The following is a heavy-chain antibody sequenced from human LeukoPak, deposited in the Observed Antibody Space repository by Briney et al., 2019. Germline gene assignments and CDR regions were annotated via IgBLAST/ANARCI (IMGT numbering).Heavy chain of an antibody. Sequence: SETLSLTCTVSGGSISSYYWSWIRQPPGKGLEWIGEINHSGSTNYNPSLKSRVTISVDTSKNQFSLKLSSVTAADTAVYYCARGLGYCTNGVCYNWFDPWGQGTLVTVSS. J-gene: IGHJ5*02. CDR2: INHSGST. CDR3: ARGLGYCTNGVCYNWFDP. D-gene: IGHD2-8*01. CDR1: GGSISSYY. V-gene: IGHV4-34*01.